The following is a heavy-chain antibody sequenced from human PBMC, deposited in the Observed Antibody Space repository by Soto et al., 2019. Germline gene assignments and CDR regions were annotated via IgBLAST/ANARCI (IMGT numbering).Heavy chain of an antibody. CDR3: ARGGVRLRFLEWPPSGWFDP. V-gene: IGHV4-34*01. CDR1: GGSFSGYY. Sequence: PSETLSLTCAVYGGSFSGYYWSWIRQPPGKGLEWIGEINHSGSTNYNPSLKSRVTISVDTSKNQFSLKLSSVTAADTAVYYCARGGVRLRFLEWPPSGWFDPWGQGTLVTVSS. D-gene: IGHD3-3*01. CDR2: INHSGST. J-gene: IGHJ5*02.